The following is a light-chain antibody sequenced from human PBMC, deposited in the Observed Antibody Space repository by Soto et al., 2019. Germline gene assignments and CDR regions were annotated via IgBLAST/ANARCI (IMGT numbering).Light chain of an antibody. CDR1: QGISSY. J-gene: IGKJ3*01. V-gene: IGKV1-9*01. CDR2: AAS. Sequence: IQLTQSPSSLSASVGDRVTITCRASQGISSYLAWYQQKPGKAPKLLIYAASTLQSGVPSRFSGSGSGTYFTLYIISLRPEDFATFYCQQRNSYPREFTFVPGTKVDIK. CDR3: QQRNSYPREFT.